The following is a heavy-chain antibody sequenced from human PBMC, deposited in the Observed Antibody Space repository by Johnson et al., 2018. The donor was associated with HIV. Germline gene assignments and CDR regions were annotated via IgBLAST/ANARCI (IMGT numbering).Heavy chain of an antibody. CDR3: ATSHGSHGAFDI. Sequence: EQLVESGGGLVQPGGSLKLSCVASGFTFSGSAMHWVRQASGKGLEWVGRIRSKANSYATAYAASVTGRFTISRDDSQNTAYLQMNSLRAEDTAVYYCATSHGSHGAFDIWGQGTMVTVSS. J-gene: IGHJ3*02. CDR1: GFTFSGSA. V-gene: IGHV3-73*02. CDR2: IRSKANSYAT. D-gene: IGHD1-26*01.